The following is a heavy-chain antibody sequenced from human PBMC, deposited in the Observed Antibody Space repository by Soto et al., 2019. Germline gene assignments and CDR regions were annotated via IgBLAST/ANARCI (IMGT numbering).Heavy chain of an antibody. J-gene: IGHJ4*02. CDR2: ISPASGVT. Sequence: QVQLVQSEGEVKQPGASVKVSSKASGYTFTTYGLCWVRQVPGRGLEWMGYISPASGVTTYAQSLQGRVTMTTDTSTGTVYMELRSLRSDDTAIYYCAREMWTRSGPQNFFDYWGQGALVTVSS. CDR3: AREMWTRSGPQNFFDY. V-gene: IGHV1-18*01. CDR1: GYTFTTYG. D-gene: IGHD6-25*01.